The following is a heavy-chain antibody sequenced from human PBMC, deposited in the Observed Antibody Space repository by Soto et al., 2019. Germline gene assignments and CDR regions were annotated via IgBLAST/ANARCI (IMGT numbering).Heavy chain of an antibody. Sequence: GGSLRLSCSASGFIFSTYAMSWVRQAPGKGLEWVSTISGSGGSTNYADSVKGRFTISRDNSKNTLYLQVNTLRVEDTAVYYCSLGALNSFLDYWGQGTLVTVSS. J-gene: IGHJ4*02. V-gene: IGHV3-23*01. CDR1: GFIFSTYA. CDR3: SLGALNSFLDY. D-gene: IGHD1-26*01. CDR2: ISGSGGST.